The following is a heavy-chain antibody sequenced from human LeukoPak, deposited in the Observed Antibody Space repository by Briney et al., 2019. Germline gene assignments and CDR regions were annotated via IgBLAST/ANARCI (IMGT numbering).Heavy chain of an antibody. D-gene: IGHD6-25*01. CDR2: IYSSGYT. CDR1: NGSISSHY. Sequence: SETLSLTCTVSNGSISSHYWSWIRQPPGKGLEWIGLIYSSGYTNYNPSLKSRVTISVDTSRNQFSLKLSSATAADTAVYYCARNERRAQKDTYYYYSYYMDVWGKGTAVTVSS. V-gene: IGHV4-59*11. CDR3: ARNERRAQKDTYYYYSYYMDV. J-gene: IGHJ6*03.